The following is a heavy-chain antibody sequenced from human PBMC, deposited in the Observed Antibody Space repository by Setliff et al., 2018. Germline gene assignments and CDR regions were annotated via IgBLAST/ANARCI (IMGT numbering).Heavy chain of an antibody. V-gene: IGHV4-31*02. Sequence: PSETLSLTCTVSGGSISSGGYYWSWIRQHPGKGLEWIGYIYYSGSTYYNPSLKSRVTISVDTSKNQFSLKLSSVTAADTAVYYCARDHHYYDNHLDYWGQGTLVTVSS. D-gene: IGHD3-22*01. J-gene: IGHJ4*02. CDR3: ARDHHYYDNHLDY. CDR1: GGSISSGGYY. CDR2: IYYSGST.